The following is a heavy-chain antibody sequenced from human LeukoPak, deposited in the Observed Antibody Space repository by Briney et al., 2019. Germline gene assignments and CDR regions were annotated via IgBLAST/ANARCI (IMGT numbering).Heavy chain of an antibody. CDR1: GSIFTSYC. V-gene: IGHV5-51*01. Sequence: GASLQISCKVSGSIFTSYCIGWVRPVRGKGQEWMGIIYPGDSGPTYSPSFQGQVTISVDKSSNTAYLQWSSLQASDTAMYYCGMSGDRVPLQDDVFDVWGQGTMVTVST. CDR2: IYPGDSGP. J-gene: IGHJ3*01. D-gene: IGHD1-26*01. CDR3: GMSGDRVPLQDDVFDV.